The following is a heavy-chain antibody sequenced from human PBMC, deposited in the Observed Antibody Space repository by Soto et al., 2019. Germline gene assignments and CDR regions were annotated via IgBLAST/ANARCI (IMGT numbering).Heavy chain of an antibody. CDR3: AGGRDGDY. D-gene: IGHD6-6*01. V-gene: IGHV1-18*01. J-gene: IGHJ4*02. Sequence: QVHLVQSGAEVKKPGASVKVSCKASGYTFTSYGITWVRQAPGQGLEWMGWISAHNGNTDYAQKRQGRVIVTRDTSTSTAYMELRSLRSDDTAVYYCAGGRDGDYWGQGALVTVSS. CDR1: GYTFTSYG. CDR2: ISAHNGNT.